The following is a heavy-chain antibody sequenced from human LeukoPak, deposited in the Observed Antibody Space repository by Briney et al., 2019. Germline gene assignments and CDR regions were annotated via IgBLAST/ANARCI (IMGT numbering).Heavy chain of an antibody. Sequence: SETLSLTCAVYGGSFSGYYWSWIRQPPGKGLEWIGEINHSGSTNYNPSLKSRATISVDTSKNQFSLKLSSVTAADTAVYYCARVRTPWDVWGSYRYYNWFDPWGQGTLVTVSS. V-gene: IGHV4-34*01. CDR1: GGSFSGYY. J-gene: IGHJ5*02. CDR3: ARVRTPWDVWGSYRYYNWFDP. CDR2: INHSGST. D-gene: IGHD3-16*02.